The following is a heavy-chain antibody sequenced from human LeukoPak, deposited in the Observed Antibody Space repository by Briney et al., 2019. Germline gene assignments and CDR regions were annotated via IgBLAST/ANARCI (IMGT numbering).Heavy chain of an antibody. V-gene: IGHV4-34*01. J-gene: IGHJ4*02. D-gene: IGHD6-13*01. CDR1: GGSFSGYY. CDR3: ARHAGYSSSWYYFDY. CDR2: INHSGST. Sequence: SETLSLTCAVCGGSFSGYYWSWIRQPPGKGLEWIGEINHSGSTNYNPSLKSRVTISVDTSKNQFSLKLSSVTAADTAVYYCARHAGYSSSWYYFDYWGQGTLVTVSS.